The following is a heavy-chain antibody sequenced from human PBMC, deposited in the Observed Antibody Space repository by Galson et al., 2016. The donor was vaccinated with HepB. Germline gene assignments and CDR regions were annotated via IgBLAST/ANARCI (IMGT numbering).Heavy chain of an antibody. CDR2: IIPVFGPA. D-gene: IGHD3-22*01. CDR3: VREARSTFYYGVFDQ. V-gene: IGHV1-69*06. Sequence: SVKVSCKASEGTFKSYAINWVRQAPGQGLEWMGGIIPVFGPANYAQKFQGRVTITADKSTSTIDMFLTSLGSEDTAVYYCVREARSTFYYGVFDQWGQGSQVTVSS. J-gene: IGHJ4*02. CDR1: EGTFKSYA.